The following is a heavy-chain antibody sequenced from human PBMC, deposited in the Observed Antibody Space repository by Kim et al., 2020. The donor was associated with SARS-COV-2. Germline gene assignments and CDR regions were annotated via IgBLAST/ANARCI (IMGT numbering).Heavy chain of an antibody. CDR3: AKYSSGWSLYYYYYYGMDV. CDR1: GYTFTSYD. CDR2: MNPNSGNT. D-gene: IGHD6-19*01. Sequence: ASVKVSCKASGYTFTSYDINWVRQATGQGLEWMGWMNPNSGNTGYAQKFQGRVTMTRNTSISTAYMELSSLRSEDTAVYYCAKYSSGWSLYYYYYYGMDVWGQGTTVTVSS. J-gene: IGHJ6*02. V-gene: IGHV1-8*01.